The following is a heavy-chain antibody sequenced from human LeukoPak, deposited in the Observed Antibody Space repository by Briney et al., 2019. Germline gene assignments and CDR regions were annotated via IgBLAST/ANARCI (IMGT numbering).Heavy chain of an antibody. CDR2: IIPIFGTA. J-gene: IGHJ3*02. CDR3: ASDLIAVAGTEAFDI. CDR1: GGTFSSYA. Sequence: SVKVSCKASGGTFSSYAISWVRQAPGQGLEWMGGIIPIFGTANYAQKFQGRVTITADESTSTAYMELSSLRSEDTAVYYCASDLIAVAGTEAFDIWGQGTMVTVSS. V-gene: IGHV1-69*13. D-gene: IGHD6-19*01.